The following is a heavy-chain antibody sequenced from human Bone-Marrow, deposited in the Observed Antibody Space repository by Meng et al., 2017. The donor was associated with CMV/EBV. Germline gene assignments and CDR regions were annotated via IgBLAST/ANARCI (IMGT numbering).Heavy chain of an antibody. V-gene: IGHV3-74*01. J-gene: IGHJ6*02. CDR2: INSDGSST. CDR3: ARDDTYYDFWSGYYPYYYYGMDV. D-gene: IGHD3-3*01. Sequence: GGSLRLSCAASGFTFSSYWMHWVRQAPGKGLVWVSRINSDGSSTSYADSVKGRFTISRDNAKNTLYLQMNSLRAEDTAVYYCARDDTYYDFWSGYYPYYYYGMDVWGQGTTVTFSS. CDR1: GFTFSSYW.